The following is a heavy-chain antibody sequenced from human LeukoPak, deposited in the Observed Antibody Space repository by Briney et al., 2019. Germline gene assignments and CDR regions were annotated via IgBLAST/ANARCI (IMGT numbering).Heavy chain of an antibody. V-gene: IGHV4-4*02. CDR2: IYHSGST. J-gene: IGHJ4*02. D-gene: IGHD3-22*01. CDR3: ARAPPRYYYDSSGYYFDY. Sequence: SGTLSLTCAVSGGSISSSNWWSWVRQPPGKGLEWIGEIYHSGSTNYNPSLKSRVTISVDKSKNQFSLKLSSVTAVDTAVYYCARAPPRYYYDSSGYYFDYWGQGTLVTVPS. CDR1: GGSISSSNW.